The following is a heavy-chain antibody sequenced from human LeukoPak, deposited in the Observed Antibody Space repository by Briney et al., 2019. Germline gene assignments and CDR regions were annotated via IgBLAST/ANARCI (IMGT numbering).Heavy chain of an antibody. Sequence: PGGSLRLSCAASGFTFDDYAMHWVRQAPGKGLEWVSGISWNSGSIGYADSVKGRFTISRDNAKNSLYLQMNSLRAEDTALYYCAKGRGDYYYYYGMDVWGQGTTVTVSS. CDR3: AKGRGDYYYYYGMDV. J-gene: IGHJ6*02. CDR1: GFTFDDYA. CDR2: ISWNSGSI. V-gene: IGHV3-9*01. D-gene: IGHD4-17*01.